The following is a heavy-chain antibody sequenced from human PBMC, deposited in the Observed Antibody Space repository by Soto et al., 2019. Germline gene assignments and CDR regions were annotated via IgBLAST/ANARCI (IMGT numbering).Heavy chain of an antibody. V-gene: IGHV3-23*01. J-gene: IGHJ4*02. Sequence: GGSLRLSCAASGFTFSSYGMHWVRQAPGKGLEWVSAISGSGGSTYYADSVKGRFTISRDNSKNTLYLQMNSLRAEDTAVYYCAKDPGDTAMASDYWGQGTLVTVSS. CDR1: GFTFSSYG. D-gene: IGHD5-18*01. CDR3: AKDPGDTAMASDY. CDR2: ISGSGGST.